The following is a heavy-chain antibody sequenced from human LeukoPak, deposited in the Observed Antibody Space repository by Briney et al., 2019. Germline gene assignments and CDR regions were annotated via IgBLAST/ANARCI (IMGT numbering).Heavy chain of an antibody. J-gene: IGHJ5*02. V-gene: IGHV3-30-3*01. D-gene: IGHD6-13*01. CDR2: ISYDESNK. CDR3: ARDLDSSSWYILWFDP. CDR1: GFIFSNYA. Sequence: PGRSLRLSCAASGFIFSNYAMHWVRQAPGRGLEWVAVISYDESNKYYADSVKGRFTISRDNSKNTLFLQMNSLRAEDTAVYYCARDLDSSSWYILWFDPWGQGTLVTVSP.